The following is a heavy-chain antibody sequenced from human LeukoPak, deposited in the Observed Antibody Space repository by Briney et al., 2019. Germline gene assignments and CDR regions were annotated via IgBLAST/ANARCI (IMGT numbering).Heavy chain of an antibody. CDR1: GGSFSGYY. CDR3: ARDGSTLTSGAMDV. D-gene: IGHD2-15*01. Sequence: PSETLSLTCAVYGGSFSGYYWSWIRQPPGKGLEWIGEINHSGSTNYNPSLKRRVTISVDTSKNQFSLKLSSVTAADTAVYYCARDGSTLTSGAMDVWGRGTTVTVSS. V-gene: IGHV4-34*01. CDR2: INHSGST. J-gene: IGHJ6*02.